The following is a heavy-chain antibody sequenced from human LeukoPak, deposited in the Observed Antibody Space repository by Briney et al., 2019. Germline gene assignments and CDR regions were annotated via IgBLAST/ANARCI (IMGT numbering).Heavy chain of an antibody. CDR2: INHSGST. CDR1: GGSISSGDYY. D-gene: IGHD3-3*01. J-gene: IGHJ4*02. CDR3: ARGPYYDFWSGYPFFDY. V-gene: IGHV4-30-4*01. Sequence: SETLSLTCTVSGGSISSGDYYWSWIRQPPGKGLEWIGEINHSGSTNYNPSLKSRVTISVDTSKNQFSLKLSSVTAADTAVYYCARGPYYDFWSGYPFFDYWGQGTLVTVSS.